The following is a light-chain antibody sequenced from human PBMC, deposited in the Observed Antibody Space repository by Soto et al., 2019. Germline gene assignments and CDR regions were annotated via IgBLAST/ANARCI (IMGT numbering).Light chain of an antibody. J-gene: IGKJ1*01. Sequence: EIVFTQSPGTLSLSPGERATLSCRASQSVSSSYLAWYQQKPGQAPRLFIYGASSRATGIPERFSGSGAGTEFTRTISRLEPEDYEVYYCQQYGHSLWTFGQGTKVDIK. CDR1: QSVSSSY. CDR3: QQYGHSLWT. CDR2: GAS. V-gene: IGKV3-20*01.